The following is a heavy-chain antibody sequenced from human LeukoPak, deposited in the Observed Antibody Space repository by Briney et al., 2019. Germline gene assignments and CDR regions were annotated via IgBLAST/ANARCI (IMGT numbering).Heavy chain of an antibody. CDR1: GFTFSSYG. J-gene: IGHJ4*02. CDR3: VKVEYYESSGYLGDY. V-gene: IGHV3-30*18. CDR2: TSIDGRNN. D-gene: IGHD3-22*01. Sequence: GGSLRLSCEASGFTFSSYGMHWVRQAPGKGLEWVAVTSIDGRNNYYADSVKGRFTISRDNSKNTLHLHMNSLRAEDTAVYYCVKVEYYESSGYLGDYWGQGTLVTVSS.